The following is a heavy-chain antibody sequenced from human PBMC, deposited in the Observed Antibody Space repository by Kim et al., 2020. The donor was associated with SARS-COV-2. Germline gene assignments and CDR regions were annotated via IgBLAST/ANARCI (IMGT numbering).Heavy chain of an antibody. J-gene: IGHJ6*02. V-gene: IGHV3-9*01. CDR2: ISWNSGSI. CDR1: GFTFDDYA. Sequence: GGSLRLSCAASGFTFDDYAMHWVRQAPGKGLEWVSGISWNSGSIGYADSVEGRFTISRDNAKNSLYLQMNSLRAEDTALYYCAKDRDYYYYYGMDVWGQGTTVTVSS. CDR3: AKDRDYYYYYGMDV.